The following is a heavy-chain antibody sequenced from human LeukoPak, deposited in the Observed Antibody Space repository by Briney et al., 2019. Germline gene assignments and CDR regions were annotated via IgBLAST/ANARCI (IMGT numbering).Heavy chain of an antibody. CDR2: IDHSGST. J-gene: IGHJ3*02. CDR1: GGSFSGYY. V-gene: IGHV4-34*01. CDR3: ARVLSIAARPPRVGAFDI. D-gene: IGHD6-6*01. Sequence: SETLSLTCAVYGGSFSGYYWSWIRQPPGKGLEWIGEIDHSGSTSHNPSLKSRVTISVDTSKNQFSLKLSSVTAADTAVYYCARVLSIAARPPRVGAFDIWGQGTMVTVSS.